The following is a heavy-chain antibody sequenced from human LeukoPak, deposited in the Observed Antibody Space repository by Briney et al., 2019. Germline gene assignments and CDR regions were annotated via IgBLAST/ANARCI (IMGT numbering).Heavy chain of an antibody. D-gene: IGHD2-15*01. J-gene: IGHJ4*02. Sequence: PGGSLRLSCAASGFTFSSYSMNWVRQAPGKGLEWVSSISSSSSYIYYADSVKGRFTISRDNAKNSLYLQMNSLRAEDTAVYYCARDLLDCGGGSCWNYFDYWGQGTLVTVSS. CDR3: ARDLLDCGGGSCWNYFDY. CDR1: GFTFSSYS. CDR2: ISSSSSYI. V-gene: IGHV3-21*01.